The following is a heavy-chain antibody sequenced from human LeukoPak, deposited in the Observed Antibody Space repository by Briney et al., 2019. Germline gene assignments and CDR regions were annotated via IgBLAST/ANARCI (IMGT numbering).Heavy chain of an antibody. Sequence: SETLSLTCTVSGSSIGDYYWSWIRQPPGKGLEWIGYIYPSGSTNYNPSLKSRVTISVDTSKNHFSLMLSSVTAADTAVYFCAGYSKNYYYYTDVWGKGTTVTVSS. J-gene: IGHJ6*03. CDR1: GSSIGDYY. CDR3: AGYSKNYYYYTDV. CDR2: IYPSGST. D-gene: IGHD2-15*01. V-gene: IGHV4-4*09.